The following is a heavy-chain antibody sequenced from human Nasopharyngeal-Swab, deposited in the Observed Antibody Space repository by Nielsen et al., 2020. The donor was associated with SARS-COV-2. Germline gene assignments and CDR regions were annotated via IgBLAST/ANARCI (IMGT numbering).Heavy chain of an antibody. D-gene: IGHD4-11*01. V-gene: IGHV3-9*01. J-gene: IGHJ6*03. CDR2: ISRNAASI. Sequence: SLKISCAVSGFTFDDYAMHWVRQAPGKGLEWVSSISRNAASIGYAASVKGRFTISRDNAKNSLYLQMSTLRAEDTVLYYCAKDSRSSYYDAYYYSMDVWGKGTTVTVSS. CDR1: GFTFDDYA. CDR3: AKDSRSSYYDAYYYSMDV.